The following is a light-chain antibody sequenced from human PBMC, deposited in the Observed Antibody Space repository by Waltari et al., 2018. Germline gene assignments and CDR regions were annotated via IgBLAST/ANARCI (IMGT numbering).Light chain of an antibody. V-gene: IGKV1-39*01. CDR2: SAS. CDR1: QSISTY. Sequence: DIEMTQSPSSLSAAVGDRGTITCRASQSISTYLNWYQQKPGKAPSLLIYSASSVQSGVPSRFSGSGSGTDFTLTISSLQPEDFATYYCQQSYSTLGNVFGQGTKLEI. J-gene: IGKJ2*01. CDR3: QQSYSTLGNV.